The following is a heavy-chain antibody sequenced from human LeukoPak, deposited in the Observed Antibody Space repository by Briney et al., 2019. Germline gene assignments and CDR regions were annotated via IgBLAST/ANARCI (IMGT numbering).Heavy chain of an antibody. Sequence: QSGGSLRLSCTASGFTFGDYAMSWFRQAPGKGLEWVGFIRSKAYGGTTEYAASVKGRFTISRDDSKSIAYLQMNSLKTEDTAVYYCTRGPNSSSWFTSRYWGQGTLVTVSS. CDR1: GFTFGDYA. CDR2: IRSKAYGGTT. J-gene: IGHJ4*02. D-gene: IGHD6-13*01. CDR3: TRGPNSSSWFTSRY. V-gene: IGHV3-49*03.